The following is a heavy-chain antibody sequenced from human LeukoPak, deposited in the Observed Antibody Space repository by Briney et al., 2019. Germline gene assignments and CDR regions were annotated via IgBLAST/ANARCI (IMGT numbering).Heavy chain of an antibody. Sequence: ASVKVSCKASGYTFTGYCVHWVRQAPGQGLECMGWINPNSGGTNYAQKFQGRVTMTRDRSISTAYMELNRLRSDETAVYYCARSPTNCGGDCYPDYWGQGTLVTVSS. J-gene: IGHJ4*02. D-gene: IGHD2-21*02. V-gene: IGHV1-2*02. CDR1: GYTFTGYC. CDR2: INPNSGGT. CDR3: ARSPTNCGGDCYPDY.